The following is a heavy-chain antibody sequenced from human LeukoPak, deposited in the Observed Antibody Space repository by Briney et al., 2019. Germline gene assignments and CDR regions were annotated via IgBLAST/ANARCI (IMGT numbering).Heavy chain of an antibody. CDR3: AKFPGIAVAEDAFDI. CDR1: GFTFSNHW. Sequence: PGGSLRLSCAASGFTFSNHWMSWVRQAPGKGLEWVASIKEDETEKYYVDSVKGRFTVSRDNAKNSMYLQMNSLRAEDTAVYYCAKFPGIAVAEDAFDIWGQGTMVTVSS. D-gene: IGHD6-19*01. V-gene: IGHV3-7*03. J-gene: IGHJ3*02. CDR2: IKEDETEK.